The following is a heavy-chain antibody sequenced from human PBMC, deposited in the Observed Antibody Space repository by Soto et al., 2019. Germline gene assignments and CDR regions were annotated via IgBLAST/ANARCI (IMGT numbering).Heavy chain of an antibody. CDR1: GFTFSSYA. J-gene: IGHJ4*02. CDR2: ISYDGINK. V-gene: IGHV3-30-3*01. Sequence: GGSLRLSCAASGFTFSSYAMHWVRQAPGKGLEWVAVISYDGINKYYADSVKGRFTISRDNSKNTLYLQMNSLRAEDTAVYYCNYDSSGYYYFDYWGQGTLVTVSS. CDR3: NYDSSGYYYFDY. D-gene: IGHD3-22*01.